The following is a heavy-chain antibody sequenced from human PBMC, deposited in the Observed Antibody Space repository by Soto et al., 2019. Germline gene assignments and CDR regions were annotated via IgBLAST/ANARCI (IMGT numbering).Heavy chain of an antibody. CDR3: AKNGYDSSGYYDFDY. CDR1: GFTFSSYA. J-gene: IGHJ4*02. Sequence: GGSLRLSCAASGFTFSSYAMSWVRQAPGKGLEWVSAISGSGGSTYYADSVKGRFTISRDNSKNTLYLQMNSLRAEDTAVYYCAKNGYDSSGYYDFDYWGQGTLVTVSS. CDR2: ISGSGGST. D-gene: IGHD3-22*01. V-gene: IGHV3-23*01.